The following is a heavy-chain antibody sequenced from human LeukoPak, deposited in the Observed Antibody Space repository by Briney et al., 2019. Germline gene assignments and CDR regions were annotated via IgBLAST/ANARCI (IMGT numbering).Heavy chain of an antibody. CDR2: FDPEGGET. CDR3: ATGPATAVGATVFDY. J-gene: IGHJ4*02. Sequence: ASVKVSCKVSGYTLTELSMHWVRQAPGKGLEWMGGFDPEGGETVYAQKFQGRVTMTEDTSTDTAYMELSSLRSEDTAVYYCATGPATAVGATVFDYWGQGTLVTVSS. CDR1: GYTLTELS. V-gene: IGHV1-24*01. D-gene: IGHD1-26*01.